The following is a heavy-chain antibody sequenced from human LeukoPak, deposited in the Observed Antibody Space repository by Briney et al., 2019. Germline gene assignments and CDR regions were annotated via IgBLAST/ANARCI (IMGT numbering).Heavy chain of an antibody. D-gene: IGHD6-19*01. CDR1: GFTFISYN. CDR3: ARLYSSGWIDY. V-gene: IGHV4-39*01. Sequence: GSLRLSCAASGFTFISYNMNWVRQPPGKGLEWIGSIYYSGSTYYNPSLKSRVTISVDTSKNQFSLKLSSVTATDTAVYYCARLYSSGWIDYWGQGTLVTVSS. CDR2: IYYSGST. J-gene: IGHJ4*02.